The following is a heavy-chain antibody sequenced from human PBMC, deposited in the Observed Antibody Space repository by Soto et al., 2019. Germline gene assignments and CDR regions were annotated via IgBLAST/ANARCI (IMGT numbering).Heavy chain of an antibody. Sequence: AETLSHNCAVSLCYISSSTSGSWVRHPPGKGLEWIGEIYHSGSTNYNPSLKSRVTISVDKSKNQFSLKLSSVTAADTAVYYCARGQVVLYYYYGMDVWGQGTTVTCSS. CDR1: LCYISSSTS. D-gene: IGHD2-8*01. CDR3: ARGQVVLYYYYGMDV. J-gene: IGHJ6*02. V-gene: IGHV4-4*02. CDR2: IYHSGST.